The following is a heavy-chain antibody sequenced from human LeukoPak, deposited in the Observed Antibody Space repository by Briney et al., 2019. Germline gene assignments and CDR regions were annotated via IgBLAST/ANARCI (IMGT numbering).Heavy chain of an antibody. CDR1: GFTFSSYA. J-gene: IGHJ4*02. Sequence: PGGSLRLSCAASGFTFSSYAMSWVRQAPGKGLEWVSIIDDSGGSTYYADSVKGRFTISRDNTKNTLYLQMHGLRAEDTAVYYCVKSWLMRRGLMSRSYWGQGALVTVSS. D-gene: IGHD3-10*01. V-gene: IGHV3-23*01. CDR3: VKSWLMRRGLMSRSY. CDR2: IDDSGGST.